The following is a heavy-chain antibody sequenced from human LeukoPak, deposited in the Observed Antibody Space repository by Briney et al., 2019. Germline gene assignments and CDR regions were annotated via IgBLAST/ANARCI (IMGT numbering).Heavy chain of an antibody. CDR1: GGTFSSYA. J-gene: IGHJ2*01. CDR3: ARALRINWYFDL. V-gene: IGHV1-69*13. CDR2: IIPIFGTA. D-gene: IGHD3-16*01. Sequence: SVKVSCKASGGTFSSYAISWVRQAPGQGLEWMGGIIPIFGTANYAQKFQGRVTITADESTSTAYIELSSLRSEDTAVYYCARALRINWYFDLWGRGTLVTVSS.